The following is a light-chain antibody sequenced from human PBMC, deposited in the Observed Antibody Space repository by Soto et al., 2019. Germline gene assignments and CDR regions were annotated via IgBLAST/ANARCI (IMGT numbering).Light chain of an antibody. V-gene: IGLV2-14*01. J-gene: IGLJ1*01. CDR1: SXDVGGYNY. Sequence: QSALTQPASVSGSPGQSIAISCTXTSXDVGGYNYVSWYQQHPGKAPKLIIYDVTNRPSGVSNRFSGSKSGNTASLTISGLQAEDEADYYCSSYTSSSTYVFGTGTKVTVL. CDR2: DVT. CDR3: SSYTSSSTYV.